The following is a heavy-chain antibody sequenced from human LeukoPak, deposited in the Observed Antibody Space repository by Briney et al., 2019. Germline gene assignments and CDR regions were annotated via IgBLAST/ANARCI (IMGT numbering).Heavy chain of an antibody. CDR3: ARDFSGSYYWFDP. V-gene: IGHV4-59*12. CDR1: GASISSYY. J-gene: IGHJ5*02. Sequence: SETLSLTCTVSGASISSYYWSWIRQPPGKGLEWIGYIYYTGSTNYNPSLKSRVTISVDTSNNQFSLNLSSVTAADTDFYYCARDFSGSYYWFDPWGQGTLVTVSS. D-gene: IGHD1-26*01. CDR2: IYYTGST.